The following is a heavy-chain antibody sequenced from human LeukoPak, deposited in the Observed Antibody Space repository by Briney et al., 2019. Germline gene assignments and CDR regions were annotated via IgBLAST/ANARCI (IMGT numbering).Heavy chain of an antibody. CDR3: ARGLASGYPPIPFDY. CDR1: GGSFNGYY. Sequence: KTSETLSLTCAVFGGSFNGYYWTWIRQSPGKGLEWIGEIIHDGSTNYNPSLKSRVNISIDTSKIQFSLNLSSVTAADTAVYYCARGLASGYPPIPFDYWGQGTLVTVSS. CDR2: IIHDGST. V-gene: IGHV4-34*12. J-gene: IGHJ4*02. D-gene: IGHD3-3*01.